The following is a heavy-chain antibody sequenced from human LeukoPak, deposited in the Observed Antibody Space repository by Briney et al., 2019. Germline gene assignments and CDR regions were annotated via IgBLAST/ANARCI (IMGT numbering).Heavy chain of an antibody. Sequence: GGSLRLSCRASGFTFGDYPMSWFRQAPGKGLEWVGFVRSKAYGATAEYAASVKGRFTISRDDSSSIAYLQMNSLKTEDTGVYYCSRMMIELWFGVPDYWGQGTLVTVSS. CDR1: GFTFGDYP. CDR3: SRMMIELWFGVPDY. D-gene: IGHD3-10*01. J-gene: IGHJ4*02. V-gene: IGHV3-49*03. CDR2: VRSKAYGATA.